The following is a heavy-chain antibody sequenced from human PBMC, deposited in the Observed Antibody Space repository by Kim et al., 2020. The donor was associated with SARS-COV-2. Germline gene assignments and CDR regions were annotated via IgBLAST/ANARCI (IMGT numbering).Heavy chain of an antibody. J-gene: IGHJ4*02. D-gene: IGHD2-2*01. V-gene: IGHV3-11*01. CDR1: GLTFSDYY. Sequence: GGSLRLSCAASGLTFSDYYMSWIRQAPGKGLEFVSFISSTGTATYYADSVKGRFTISRDNTNNSLYLQINSLRAEDTAVYYCARESRGVVVTGPAYWGQGTLVTVSS. CDR3: ARESRGVVVTGPAY. CDR2: ISSTGTAT.